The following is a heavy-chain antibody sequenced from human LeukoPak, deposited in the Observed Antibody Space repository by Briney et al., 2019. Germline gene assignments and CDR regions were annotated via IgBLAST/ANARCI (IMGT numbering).Heavy chain of an antibody. Sequence: SETLSLTCAGYGGSFSGYYWSWIRQPPGKGLEWIGEINHSGSTNYNPSLKSRVTISVDTSKNQFSLKLSSVTAADTAVYYCARVKNYYDSSGYYYWSQGTLVTVSS. D-gene: IGHD3-22*01. V-gene: IGHV4-34*01. CDR3: ARVKNYYDSSGYYY. CDR1: GGSFSGYY. J-gene: IGHJ4*02. CDR2: INHSGST.